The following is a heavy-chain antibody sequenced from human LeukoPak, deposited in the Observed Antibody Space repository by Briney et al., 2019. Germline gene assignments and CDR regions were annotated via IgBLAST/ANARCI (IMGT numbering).Heavy chain of an antibody. CDR2: MNPNSGNT. CDR3: AREARGTTAFDY. Sequence: GASVKVSCKASGYTFTSYDINWVRQATGQGLEWMGWMNPNSGNTGYAQKFQGRVTMTRNTSISTAYMELSSLRSEDTAVYYCAREARGTTAFDYWGQGTLVTVSS. J-gene: IGHJ4*02. D-gene: IGHD4-11*01. V-gene: IGHV1-8*01. CDR1: GYTFTSYD.